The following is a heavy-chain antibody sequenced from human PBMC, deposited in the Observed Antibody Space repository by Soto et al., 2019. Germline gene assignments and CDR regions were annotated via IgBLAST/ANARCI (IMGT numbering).Heavy chain of an antibody. J-gene: IGHJ4*02. CDR3: VRKDLAFDY. Sequence: GGSLRLSCAASGFTFKNYAMTWVRQAPGQGLEWVSLISGSGGSTDYAGSVEGRFTISRDNSKNILYLQMNTLRDEDTAVYYCVRKDLAFDYWGQGTPVTVSS. CDR1: GFTFKNYA. V-gene: IGHV3-23*01. D-gene: IGHD5-12*01. CDR2: ISGSGGST.